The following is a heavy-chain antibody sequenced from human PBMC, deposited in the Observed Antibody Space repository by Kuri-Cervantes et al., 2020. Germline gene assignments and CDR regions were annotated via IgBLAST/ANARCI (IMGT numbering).Heavy chain of an antibody. D-gene: IGHD6-19*01. CDR2: IFSNDEK. CDR1: GFSLSNARMG. J-gene: IGHJ4*02. Sequence: SGLTLVKPTQTLTLTCTFSGFSLSNARMGVSWIRQPPGKALEWLAHIFSNDEKSYSTSLKTRLTISKDTSKNQVVLTMTNMDPVDTATYYCARIYGSSGLDYWGQGTLVTVSS. V-gene: IGHV2-26*01. CDR3: ARIYGSSGLDY.